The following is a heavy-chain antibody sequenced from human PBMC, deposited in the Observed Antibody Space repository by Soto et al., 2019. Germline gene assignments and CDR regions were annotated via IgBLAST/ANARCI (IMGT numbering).Heavy chain of an antibody. Sequence: PGGSLRLSCAASGFTFSSYAMSWVRQAPGKGLEWVSAISGSGGSTYYVDSVKGRFTISRDNSKNTLYLQMNSLRAEDTAAYYCAKAYEPAMRHNWNSNYWGRETRATVSA. CDR1: GFTFSSYA. CDR3: AKAYEPAMRHNWNSNY. D-gene: IGHD1-1*01. J-gene: IGHJ4*02. CDR2: ISGSGGST. V-gene: IGHV3-23*01.